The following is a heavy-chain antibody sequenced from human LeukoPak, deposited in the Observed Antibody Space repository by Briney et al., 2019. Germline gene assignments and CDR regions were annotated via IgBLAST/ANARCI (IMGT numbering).Heavy chain of an antibody. D-gene: IGHD6-13*01. CDR2: IYYSGST. CDR1: GGSISSSSLY. CDR3: ARVSHRYSSSWEEGDYMDV. J-gene: IGHJ6*03. Sequence: SETLSLTCTVSGGSISSSSLYWSWIRQPPGKGLEWIGSIYYSGSTNYNPSLKSRVTISVDKSKNQFSLKLSSVTAADTAVYYCARVSHRYSSSWEEGDYMDVWGKGTTVTVSS. V-gene: IGHV4-39*07.